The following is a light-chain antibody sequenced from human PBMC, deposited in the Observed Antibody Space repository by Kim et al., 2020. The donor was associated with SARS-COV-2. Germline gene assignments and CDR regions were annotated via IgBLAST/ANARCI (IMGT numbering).Light chain of an antibody. CDR3: QQYGSSPSYT. CDR1: QSVSSSY. CDR2: GAS. J-gene: IGKJ2*01. Sequence: PGERATLSCRASQSVSSSYLAWYQQKPGQAPRLLIYGASSRATGIPDRFSGSGSGTDFTLTISRLEPEDFAVYYCQQYGSSPSYTFGQGTKLEI. V-gene: IGKV3-20*01.